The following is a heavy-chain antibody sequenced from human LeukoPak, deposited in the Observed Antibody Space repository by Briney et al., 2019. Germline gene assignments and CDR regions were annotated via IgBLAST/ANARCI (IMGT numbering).Heavy chain of an antibody. CDR3: ARQPAEIGY. V-gene: IGHV4-59*08. Sequence: SETLSLTCTVSGGSISSYYWSWIRQPPGKGLEWIGYIYYSGSSNYYPSVKSRVTISVDTSKNQFSLKRSSVTAADTAVYYCARQPAEIGYWGQGTLVTVSS. J-gene: IGHJ4*02. CDR1: GGSISSYY. CDR2: IYYSGSS. D-gene: IGHD6-13*01.